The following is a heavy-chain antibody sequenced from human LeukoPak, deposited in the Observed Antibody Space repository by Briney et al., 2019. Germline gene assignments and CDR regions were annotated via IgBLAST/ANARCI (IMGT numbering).Heavy chain of an antibody. CDR2: ISSNGGST. J-gene: IGHJ4*02. D-gene: IGHD3-3*01. CDR3: ARDRNTDFWSGYYTNYFDD. Sequence: GGSLRLSCAASGFTFSSYAMHWVRQAPGKGLEYVSAISSNGGSTYYANSVKGGFTISRDNSKNTLYLQMGSLRAEDMAVYFCARDRNTDFWSGYYTNYFDDWGQGILVTVSS. V-gene: IGHV3-64*01. CDR1: GFTFSSYA.